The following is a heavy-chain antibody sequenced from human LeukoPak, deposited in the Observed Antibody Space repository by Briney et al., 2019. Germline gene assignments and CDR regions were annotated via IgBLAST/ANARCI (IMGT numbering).Heavy chain of an antibody. Sequence: TVRISCKVSGYTFTDYYMHWVQQAPGKGLEWMGLVDPEDGETIYAEKFQGRVTITADTSTDTAYMEPSSLRSEDTAVYYCATAHICSGGSCSSVVDYGGQGTLVTVSS. CDR3: ATAHICSGGSCSSVVDY. V-gene: IGHV1-69-2*01. CDR1: GYTFTDYY. CDR2: VDPEDGET. D-gene: IGHD2-15*01. J-gene: IGHJ4*02.